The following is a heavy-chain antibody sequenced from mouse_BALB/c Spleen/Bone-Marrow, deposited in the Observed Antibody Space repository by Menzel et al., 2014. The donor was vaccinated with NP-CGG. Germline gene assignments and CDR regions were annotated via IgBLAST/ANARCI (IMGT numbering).Heavy chain of an antibody. J-gene: IGHJ2*01. Sequence: EVKLVESGAEVVKPGASVKLSCTASGFNIKDTYMHWVKQRPEQGLEWIGRIDPANGNTKYDPKFQGKTTITADTSSNTAYLQLSSLTSEDTAVYYCARYDYGVCFDYWGQGTTLTVSS. CDR3: ARYDYGVCFDY. CDR1: GFNIKDTY. CDR2: IDPANGNT. V-gene: IGHV14-3*02. D-gene: IGHD2-4*01.